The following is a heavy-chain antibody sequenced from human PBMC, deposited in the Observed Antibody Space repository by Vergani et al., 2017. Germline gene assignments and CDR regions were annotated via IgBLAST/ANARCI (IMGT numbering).Heavy chain of an antibody. CDR3: ARDSRSGSYYYYYYGMDV. CDR1: GGSISSYY. J-gene: IGHJ6*02. V-gene: IGHV4-59*01. D-gene: IGHD3-22*01. CDR2: IYYSGST. Sequence: QVQLQEAGPGLVKPSQTLSLTCTVSGGSISSYYWSWIRQPPGKGLEWIGYIYYSGSTNYNPSLKSRVTISVDTSKNHFYLKLSSVTAAETAGYYYARDSRSGSYYYYYYGMDVWGQGTTVTVSS.